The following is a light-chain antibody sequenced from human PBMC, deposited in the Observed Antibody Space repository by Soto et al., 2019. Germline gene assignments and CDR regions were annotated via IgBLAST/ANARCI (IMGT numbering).Light chain of an antibody. Sequence: QSVLTQPASVSGSPGQSIAISCTGTSSDVGGYDYVSWYQQHPGKAPKLMIYDVSNRPSGVSNRFSGSKSDSTASLTISGLQAEDEADYYCSSYTSSSTYVFGTGTKLTVL. J-gene: IGLJ1*01. CDR3: SSYTSSSTYV. CDR2: DVS. V-gene: IGLV2-14*01. CDR1: SSDVGGYDY.